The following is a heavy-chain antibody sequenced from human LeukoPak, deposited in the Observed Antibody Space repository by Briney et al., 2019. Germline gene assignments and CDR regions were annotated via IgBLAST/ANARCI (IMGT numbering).Heavy chain of an antibody. CDR3: ARENFGSGSYFHYYYYMDV. D-gene: IGHD3-10*01. CDR2: IYTSGNS. CDR1: GGSISSSSYY. Sequence: SETLSLTCTVSGGSISSSSYYWSWIRQPAGKRLEWIGRIYTSGNSAYNPSLKSRVTMSVDTSKNQFSLNLSAVIAADTAVYYCARENFGSGSYFHYYYYMDVWGKGTTVTLSS. J-gene: IGHJ6*03. V-gene: IGHV4-61*02.